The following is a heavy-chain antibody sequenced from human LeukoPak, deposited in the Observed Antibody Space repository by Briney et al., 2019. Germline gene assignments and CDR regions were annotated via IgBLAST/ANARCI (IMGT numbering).Heavy chain of an antibody. CDR3: SSQISRGGN. Sequence: GGSLRLSCAASGFSFSTYWMHWVRQVPGKGPEWVSHITPDGSSTNYADSVKGRFTISRDNAKNTLYLQMDSLRAEDTAVYYCSSQISRGGNWGQGTLVTVSS. V-gene: IGHV3-74*01. D-gene: IGHD3-16*01. CDR2: ITPDGSST. J-gene: IGHJ4*02. CDR1: GFSFSTYW.